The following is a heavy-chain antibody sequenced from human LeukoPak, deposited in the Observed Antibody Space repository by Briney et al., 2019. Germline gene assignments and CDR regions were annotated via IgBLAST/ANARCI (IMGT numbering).Heavy chain of an antibody. CDR1: GFTFNNYA. J-gene: IGHJ6*03. CDR2: ISYGGGNK. V-gene: IGHV3-30*04. Sequence: GGSLRLSCAASGFTFNNYALHWVRQAPGKGLEWVAVISYGGGNKYYADSVKGRFTISSDNSKNTLYLRMNSLRTEDTAVYYCARGEGTSGYSYYYMDVWGKGTTVTVSS. D-gene: IGHD3-10*01. CDR3: ARGEGTSGYSYYYMDV.